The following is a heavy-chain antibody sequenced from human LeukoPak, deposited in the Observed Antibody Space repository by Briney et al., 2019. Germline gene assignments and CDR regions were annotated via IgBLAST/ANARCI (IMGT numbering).Heavy chain of an antibody. CDR1: GFTFSSNY. V-gene: IGHV3-53*01. J-gene: IGHJ3*01. Sequence: GGSLRLSCAASGFTFSSNYMSWVRQAPGKGLEWVSVIHSGGSTYYADSVKGRFTISRDNSKNTLYFQMNSLRAEDTAVYYCARSLGTGYSNWGQGTTVTVSS. D-gene: IGHD6-13*01. CDR3: ARSLGTGYSN. CDR2: IHSGGST.